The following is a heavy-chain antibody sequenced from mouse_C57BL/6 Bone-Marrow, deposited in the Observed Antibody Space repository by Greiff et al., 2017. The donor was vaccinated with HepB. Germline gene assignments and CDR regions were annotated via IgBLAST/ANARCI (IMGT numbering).Heavy chain of an antibody. D-gene: IGHD1-1*01. J-gene: IGHJ1*03. CDR3: AREKGYGSRGWYFDV. CDR1: GFTFSSYG. CDR2: ISSGGSYT. Sequence: EVQRVESGGDLVKPGGSLKLSCAASGFTFSSYGMSWVRQTPDKRLEWVATISSGGSYTYYPDSVKGRFTISRDNAKNTLYLQMSSLKSEDTAMYYCAREKGYGSRGWYFDVWGTGTTVTVSS. V-gene: IGHV5-6*01.